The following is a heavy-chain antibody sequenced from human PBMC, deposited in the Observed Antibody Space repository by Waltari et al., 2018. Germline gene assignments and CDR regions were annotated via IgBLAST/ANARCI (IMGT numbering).Heavy chain of an antibody. D-gene: IGHD2-2*01. J-gene: IGHJ6*02. CDR2: ISSNGAT. Sequence: QVQLRESGPGLVKPSETLDLTCSVSGASINNHNYQWGWIRQPPGKGLGWIGSISSNGATNYNPALMSGVTIAVDTAKNQFSLKLPAVTAADTAVYYCARDRVVPADEPDYYGLDVWGQGTTVTVSS. CDR3: ARDRVVPADEPDYYGLDV. V-gene: IGHV4-39*07. CDR1: GASINNHNYQ.